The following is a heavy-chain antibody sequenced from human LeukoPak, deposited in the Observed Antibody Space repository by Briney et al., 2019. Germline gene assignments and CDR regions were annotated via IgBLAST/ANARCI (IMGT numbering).Heavy chain of an antibody. CDR1: GGSFSGYY. V-gene: IGHV4-34*01. J-gene: IGHJ5*02. CDR3: ARVLSIVVVPGATFWFDP. Sequence: PSETLSLTCAVYGGSFSGYYWSWIRQPPREGLEWNGDVNHSGSTNYNPSLKSRVTISVDTSKNQFSLKLSSVTAADTAVYHCARVLSIVVVPGATFWFDPWGQGTLVTVSS. CDR2: VNHSGST. D-gene: IGHD2-2*01.